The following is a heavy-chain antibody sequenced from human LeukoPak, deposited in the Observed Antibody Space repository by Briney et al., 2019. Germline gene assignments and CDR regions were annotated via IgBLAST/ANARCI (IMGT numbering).Heavy chain of an antibody. CDR3: ARDRGSEHTPTVLDY. CDR1: GGSISSYY. J-gene: IGHJ4*02. Sequence: SETLSLTCTVSGGSISSYYWNWIRQSPSRGLEWLGRTYYKSKWYSDYAVAVKSRISIKSDTSKNQFSLQLNSVTPEDTAVYYCARDRGSEHTPTVLDYWGQGTLVTVSS. V-gene: IGHV6-1*01. D-gene: IGHD6-25*01. CDR2: TYYKSKWYS.